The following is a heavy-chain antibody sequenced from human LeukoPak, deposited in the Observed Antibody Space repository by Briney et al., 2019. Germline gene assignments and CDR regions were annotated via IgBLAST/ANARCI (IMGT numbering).Heavy chain of an antibody. CDR2: ISGSGGST. Sequence: PGGSLRLSRAASGFTFSSYAMSWVRQAPGKGLEWVSAISGSGGSTYYADSVKGRFTISRDNSKNTLYLQMNSLRAEDTAVYYCAKEEEDCSGGSCHGYFDYWGQGTLVTVSS. V-gene: IGHV3-23*01. CDR1: GFTFSSYA. CDR3: AKEEEDCSGGSCHGYFDY. D-gene: IGHD2-15*01. J-gene: IGHJ4*02.